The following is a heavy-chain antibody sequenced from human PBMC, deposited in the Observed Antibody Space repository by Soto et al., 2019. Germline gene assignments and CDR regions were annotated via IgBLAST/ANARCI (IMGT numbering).Heavy chain of an antibody. CDR2: IYYSGST. CDR1: GGSISSYY. Sequence: SETLSLTCTVSGGSISSYYWSWIRQPPGKGLEWIGYIYYSGSTNYNPSLKSRVTISVDTSKNQFSLKLSSVTAADTAVYYCAREGVSSSWYYYYGMDVWGQGTRVTVSS. D-gene: IGHD6-13*01. CDR3: AREGVSSSWYYYYGMDV. J-gene: IGHJ6*02. V-gene: IGHV4-59*01.